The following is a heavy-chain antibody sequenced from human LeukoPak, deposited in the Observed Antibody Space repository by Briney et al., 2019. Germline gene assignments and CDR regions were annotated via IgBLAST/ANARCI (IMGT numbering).Heavy chain of an antibody. CDR3: ARGERRDGYNFAGVDAFDI. Sequence: SETLSLTCAVYGGSFSGYYRSWIRQPPGKGLEWIGEINHSGSTNYNPSLKSRVTISVDTSKNQFSLKLSSVTAADTAVYYCARGERRDGYNFAGVDAFDIWGQGTMVTVSS. J-gene: IGHJ3*02. CDR1: GGSFSGYY. D-gene: IGHD5-24*01. CDR2: INHSGST. V-gene: IGHV4-34*01.